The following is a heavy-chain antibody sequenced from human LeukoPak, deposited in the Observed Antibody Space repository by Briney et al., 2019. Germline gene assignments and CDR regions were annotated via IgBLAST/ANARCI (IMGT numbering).Heavy chain of an antibody. CDR3: ARGSAPRCRSPTCYRYWYFDL. D-gene: IGHD2-2*01. Sequence: GGSLRLSCAASGFTFSDYPMHWVRQAPGQGLEWVAVISYDGTNKYYADSVKGRFTISRDDSKNTLYLQMNSLRTEDTAMYYCARGSAPRCRSPTCYRYWYFDLWGRGTLVTVSS. CDR1: GFTFSDYP. J-gene: IGHJ2*01. CDR2: ISYDGTNK. V-gene: IGHV3-30-3*01.